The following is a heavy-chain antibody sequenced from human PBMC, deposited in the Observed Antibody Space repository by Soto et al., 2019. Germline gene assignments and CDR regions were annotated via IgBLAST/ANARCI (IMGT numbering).Heavy chain of an antibody. CDR1: GFTFSSYE. J-gene: IGHJ4*02. Sequence: SLRLSCAASGFTFSSYEMNWVRQAPGKGLEWVSYISSSGSTIYYADSVKGRFTISRDNAKNSLFLQMNSLRAEDTAVYYCAREYSDYDDYWGQGTLVTVSS. V-gene: IGHV3-48*03. CDR3: AREYSDYDDY. D-gene: IGHD5-12*01. CDR2: ISSSGSTI.